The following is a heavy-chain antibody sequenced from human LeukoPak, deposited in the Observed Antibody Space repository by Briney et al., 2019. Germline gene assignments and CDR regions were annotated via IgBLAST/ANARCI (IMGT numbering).Heavy chain of an antibody. J-gene: IGHJ3*02. CDR1: GFTFSSYS. CDR2: ISYDGSNK. CDR3: ARDMDYDFWSGYSSYAFDI. V-gene: IGHV3-30*03. Sequence: GGSLRLSCAASGFTFSSYSMNWVRQAPGKGLEWVAVISYDGSNKYYADSVKGRFTISRDNSKNTLYLQMNSLRAEDTAVYYCARDMDYDFWSGYSSYAFDIWGQGTMVTVSS. D-gene: IGHD3-3*01.